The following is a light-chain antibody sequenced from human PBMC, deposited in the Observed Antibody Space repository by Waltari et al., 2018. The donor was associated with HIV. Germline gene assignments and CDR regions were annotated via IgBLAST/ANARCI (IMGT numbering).Light chain of an antibody. CDR3: HQYGNSPST. Sequence: ELVLTQSPGTLSLSPGEGATPSCRASQSVNANFFAWYQQRPGQAPRLLIYGASTRAPGVPDRFSGSGSGTDFILAISRLEPEDFAVYYCHQYGNSPSTFGQGTTLDIK. V-gene: IGKV3-20*01. CDR2: GAS. J-gene: IGKJ2*01. CDR1: QSVNANF.